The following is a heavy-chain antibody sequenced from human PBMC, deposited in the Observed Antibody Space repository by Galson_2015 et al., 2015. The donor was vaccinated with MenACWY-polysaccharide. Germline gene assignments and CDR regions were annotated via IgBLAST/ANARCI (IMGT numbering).Heavy chain of an antibody. CDR3: AKSRGAAAADY. CDR1: GYTFTGYN. V-gene: IGHV1-2*02. CDR2: IKPNSGDT. Sequence: SVKVSCKASGYTFTGYNIHWVRQAPGQGLGWMGWIKPNSGDTNYAQKFQGRVTLTRDTSINTAYIELSSLRSDDTAVYYCAKSRGAAAADYWGQGTLVTVSS. D-gene: IGHD6-13*01. J-gene: IGHJ4*02.